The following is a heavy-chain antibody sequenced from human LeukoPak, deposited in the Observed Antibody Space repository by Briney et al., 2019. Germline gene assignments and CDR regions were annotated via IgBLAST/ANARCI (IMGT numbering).Heavy chain of an antibody. CDR1: GFTGSTNC. D-gene: IGHD5-18*01. CDR3: ARVDTVMAYYFDL. CDR2: IYSGGTT. J-gene: IGHJ4*02. Sequence: GSLRLSWSASGFTGSTNCITWVRPAPRKGLELVSTIYSGGTTYYADSVMGRFTISRHNSRNTLYLQMNSLRAEDTAVYYCARVDTVMAYYFDLWGREPWSPSPQ. V-gene: IGHV3-53*04.